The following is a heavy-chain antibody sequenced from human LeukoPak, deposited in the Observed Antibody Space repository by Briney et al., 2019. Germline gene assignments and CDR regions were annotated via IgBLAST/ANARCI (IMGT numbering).Heavy chain of an antibody. V-gene: IGHV3-7*01. CDR3: ARAGSHWHYVY. Sequence: SGGSLRLSCAASGFTFSGFSMSWVRQSPTKELEWVANIKQDGSERYYVDSVKGRFTISRDNAKNSLSLQMNNLRVEDTAVYYCARAGSHWHYVYWGQGTVVTVSS. CDR1: GFTFSGFS. CDR2: IKQDGSER. D-gene: IGHD3-10*01. J-gene: IGHJ4*02.